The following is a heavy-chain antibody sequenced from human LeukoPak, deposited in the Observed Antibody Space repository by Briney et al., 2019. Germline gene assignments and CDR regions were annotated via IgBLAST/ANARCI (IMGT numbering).Heavy chain of an antibody. CDR2: INHSGGT. Sequence: PSETLSLTCAVYGGSFSGYYWSWIRQPPGKGREWIGEINHSGGTNYNPSLKSRATISVDTSKNQFSLKLSSVTAADTAVYYCARGRRYWSSTSCYLFDYWGQGIWVTVSS. D-gene: IGHD2-2*01. CDR1: GGSFSGYY. V-gene: IGHV4-34*01. J-gene: IGHJ4*02. CDR3: ARGRRYWSSTSCYLFDY.